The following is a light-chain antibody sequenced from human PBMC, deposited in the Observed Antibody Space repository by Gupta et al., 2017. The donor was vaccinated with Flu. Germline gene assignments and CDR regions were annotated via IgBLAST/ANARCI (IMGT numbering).Light chain of an antibody. J-gene: IGLJ3*02. CDR1: ALPKKY. V-gene: IGLV3-10*01. CDR3: VSTDSSGNHRL. CDR2: EET. Sequence: SYELPQPPSVSVSPVQTARITCSGDALPKKYAYWYQQKSGQAPVLVIYEETKRPSGIPARFSGSSSGTMASLTISEAQVDDEADYYCVSTDSSGNHRLFGGGTKLTVL.